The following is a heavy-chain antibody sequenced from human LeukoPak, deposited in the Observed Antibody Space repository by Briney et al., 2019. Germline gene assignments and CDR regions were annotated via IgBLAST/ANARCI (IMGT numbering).Heavy chain of an antibody. D-gene: IGHD5-18*01. V-gene: IGHV3-74*01. CDR1: GFAFSSYW. CDR2: IKRDGSTT. J-gene: IGHJ4*02. CDR3: ARVVDTHFDY. Sequence: GGSLTLSCAASGFAFSSYWMHWVRPAAGKGLVWVSRIKRDGSTTPYADSVKGRFTISRDNAKNTLYLQMNSLRAEDTAVYYCARVVDTHFDYWGQGTLVTVSS.